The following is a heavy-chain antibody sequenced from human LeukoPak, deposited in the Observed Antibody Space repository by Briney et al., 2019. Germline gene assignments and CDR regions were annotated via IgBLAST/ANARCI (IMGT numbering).Heavy chain of an antibody. Sequence: PGGSLRLSCAGSGFTFSSYWMHWVRRAPGKGLVWVSRISTDASSKTYADSVKGRFTISRDNAKGTLYLQMSSLRAEDTAVYYCTGHHQAYSRTYWGQGTLVTVSS. D-gene: IGHD4-11*01. CDR2: ISTDASSK. J-gene: IGHJ4*02. V-gene: IGHV3-74*01. CDR1: GFTFSSYW. CDR3: TGHHQAYSRTY.